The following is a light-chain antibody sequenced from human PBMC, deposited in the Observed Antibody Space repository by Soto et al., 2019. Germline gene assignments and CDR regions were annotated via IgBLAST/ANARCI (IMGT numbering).Light chain of an antibody. Sequence: DVQLTQSPASLSASVGDTVTITCQATHDISNSLNWFQQKPGKAPTLLIHDASTLATRVPSRFSGSASVTDFTFTITSLQSEDIGTYFCHQYDSLPITFGGGTRVEI. CDR1: HDISNS. CDR3: HQYDSLPIT. V-gene: IGKV1-33*01. CDR2: DAS. J-gene: IGKJ4*01.